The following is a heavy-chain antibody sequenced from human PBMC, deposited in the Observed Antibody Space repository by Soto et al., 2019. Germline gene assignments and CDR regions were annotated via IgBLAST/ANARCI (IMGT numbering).Heavy chain of an antibody. D-gene: IGHD2-21*01. CDR2: MNPNSGNT. J-gene: IGHJ5*02. Sequence: ASVKVSCKASGYTFTSYDINWVRQATGQGLEWMGWMNPNSGNTGYAQKFQGRVTMTRNTSISTAYMELSSLRSEDTAVYYCARDHIVVVDGNWFDPWGQGTLVTVSP. CDR1: GYTFTSYD. V-gene: IGHV1-8*01. CDR3: ARDHIVVVDGNWFDP.